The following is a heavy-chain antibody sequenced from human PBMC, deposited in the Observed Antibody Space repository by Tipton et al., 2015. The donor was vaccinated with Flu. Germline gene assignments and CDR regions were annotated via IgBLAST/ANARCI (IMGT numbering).Heavy chain of an antibody. Sequence: TLSLTCSVSGGSIGSPYYWGWIRQHPGKGLEWIGNIHQTGSSYLNPSLTRRVTISVDRSKNQFSLRLTSVTAAETAMYYCARGDYGDYDHEADGFDIWGQGTLVTVSA. CDR2: IHQTGSS. J-gene: IGHJ3*02. V-gene: IGHV4-38-2*02. CDR1: GGSIGSPYY. CDR3: ARGDYGDYDHEADGFDI. D-gene: IGHD4-17*01.